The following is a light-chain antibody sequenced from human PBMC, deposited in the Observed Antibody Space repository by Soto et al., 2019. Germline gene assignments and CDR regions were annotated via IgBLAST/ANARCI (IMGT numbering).Light chain of an antibody. CDR3: TQYGRSPFT. CDR1: QRLSSSY. J-gene: IGKJ3*01. Sequence: EIVLTQSPGTLSLSPGERATLSCRASQRLSSSYLAWYQQKPGQAPRLLIYDASTRATHIPDRFSGSGSGTALPITTSRVKPDDFEVYYSTQYGRSPFTFDPGTKLNIK. CDR2: DAS. V-gene: IGKV3-20*01.